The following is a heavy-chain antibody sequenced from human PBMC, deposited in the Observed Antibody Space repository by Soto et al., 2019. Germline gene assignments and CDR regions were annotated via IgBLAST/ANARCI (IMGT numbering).Heavy chain of an antibody. CDR3: ARDRGPSSGYYPYWFDP. J-gene: IGHJ5*02. V-gene: IGHV1-18*01. Sequence: ASVKVSCKTSGYTFITYGISWVRQAPGQGLDWMGWIRAYNGETNYAQNFQGRVTMTTDTSTSTAYMELRSLRSDDTAVYYCARDRGPSSGYYPYWFDPWGQGTLVTVSS. D-gene: IGHD3-22*01. CDR2: IRAYNGET. CDR1: GYTFITYG.